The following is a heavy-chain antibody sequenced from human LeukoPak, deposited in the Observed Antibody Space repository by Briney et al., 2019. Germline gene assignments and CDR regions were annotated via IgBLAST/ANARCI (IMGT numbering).Heavy chain of an antibody. D-gene: IGHD4-17*01. V-gene: IGHV3-9*01. CDR2: ISWNSGSI. CDR1: GLTFVDYA. CDR3: AKEAPTAGGFDY. J-gene: IGHJ4*02. Sequence: GRSLRLSCAASGLTFVDYAMHWVRPAPGKGLEWVSGISWNSGSIGYADSVKGRFTISRDNAKNSLYLQMNSLRAEDTALYYCAKEAPTAGGFDYWGQGTLVTVSS.